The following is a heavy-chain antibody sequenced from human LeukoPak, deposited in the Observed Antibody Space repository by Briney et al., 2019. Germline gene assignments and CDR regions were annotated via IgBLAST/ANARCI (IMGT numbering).Heavy chain of an antibody. Sequence: GGSLRLSCAASGFTFSSYEMNWVRQAPGKGLEWVSYISSSGSTIYYADSVKGRFTISRDNAKNSLYLQMNSLRAEDTAVYYCARTYYDFWSGSNWFDPWGQGTLVTVSS. D-gene: IGHD3-3*01. CDR3: ARTYYDFWSGSNWFDP. V-gene: IGHV3-48*03. J-gene: IGHJ5*02. CDR2: ISSSGSTI. CDR1: GFTFSSYE.